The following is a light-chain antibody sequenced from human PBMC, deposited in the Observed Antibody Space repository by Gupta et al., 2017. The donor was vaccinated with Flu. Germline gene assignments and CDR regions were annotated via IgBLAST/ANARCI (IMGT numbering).Light chain of an antibody. CDR1: RSDVGGDNS. Sequence: QSALTQPPSASGSPGQSVAISCTGTRSDVGGDNSVCWHQQHPGKAPILIIYEVSKRAAGVPDRFSGSKSGNTASLPTFGLQAEDDADYYCSQYVGSNILVFGGGTKLTVL. V-gene: IGLV2-8*01. CDR2: EVS. CDR3: SQYVGSNILV. J-gene: IGLJ3*02.